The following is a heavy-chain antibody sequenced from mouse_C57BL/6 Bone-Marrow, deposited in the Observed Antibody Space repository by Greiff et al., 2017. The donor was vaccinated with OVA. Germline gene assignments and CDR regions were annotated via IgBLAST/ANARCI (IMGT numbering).Heavy chain of an antibody. CDR1: GFTFTDYY. J-gene: IGHJ4*01. V-gene: IGHV7-3*01. CDR3: ARYGSNGAMDY. Sequence: EVQLQESGGGLVQPGGSLSLSCAASGFTFTDYYMSWVRQPPGKALEWLGFIRNKANGYTTEYSASVKGRFTISKDKSQSILYLQIDDLRAENSATYYCARYGSNGAMDYWGQGTSVTVSS. CDR2: IRNKANGYTT. D-gene: IGHD1-1*01.